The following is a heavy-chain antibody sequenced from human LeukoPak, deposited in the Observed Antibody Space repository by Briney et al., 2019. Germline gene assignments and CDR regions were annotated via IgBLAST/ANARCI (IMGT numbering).Heavy chain of an antibody. V-gene: IGHV3-30-3*01. CDR3: APRPEVAPTARVDC. Sequence: GGSLRLSCAASGFTFSSYAMHWVRQAPGKGLEWVAVISYDGSNKYYADSVKGRFTISRDNSKNTLYLQMNSLRGEDTAVYYCAPRPEVAPTARVDCGAQGPRVAVPS. J-gene: IGHJ4*02. D-gene: IGHD2-21*02. CDR1: GFTFSSYA. CDR2: ISYDGSNK.